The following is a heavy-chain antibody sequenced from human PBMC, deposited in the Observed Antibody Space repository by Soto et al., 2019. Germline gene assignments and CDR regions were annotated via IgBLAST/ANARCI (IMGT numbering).Heavy chain of an antibody. CDR3: ARLGPYSSSWYLGSGYYYGMDV. CDR1: GGSISSSSYY. V-gene: IGHV4-39*01. Sequence: PSETLSLTCTVSGGSISSSSYYWGWIRQPPGKGLEWIGSIYYSGSTYYNPSLKSRVTISVDTSKNQFSLKLSSVTAADTAVYYCARLGPYSSSWYLGSGYYYGMDVWGQGTTVT. D-gene: IGHD6-13*01. J-gene: IGHJ6*02. CDR2: IYYSGST.